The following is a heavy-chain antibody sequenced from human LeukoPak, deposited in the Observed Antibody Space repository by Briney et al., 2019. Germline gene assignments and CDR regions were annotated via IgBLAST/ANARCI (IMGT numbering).Heavy chain of an antibody. D-gene: IGHD6-6*01. Sequence: GGSLRLSCAAAGFSFRSFTMNWVRQAPGKGLEWISSISTGSHAMYYADSVKGRFTVSRDNARDSLYLQMNSLRAEDTAVYYCARGSVAALGYWGQGTLVTVSS. J-gene: IGHJ4*02. CDR1: GFSFRSFT. V-gene: IGHV3-48*01. CDR3: ARGSVAALGY. CDR2: ISTGSHAM.